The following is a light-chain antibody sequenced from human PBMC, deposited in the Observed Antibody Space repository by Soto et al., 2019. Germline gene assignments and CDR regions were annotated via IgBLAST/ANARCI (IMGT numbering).Light chain of an antibody. CDR2: DAS. CDR1: QDIASY. CDR3: QQRKSWPLT. Sequence: EIVLTQAPVTRSSSPGERATLSCRASQDIASYLAWFQQKPGQAPRLLIYDASNRATGIPARFSGSGSGTDFALTISSLEPEDFAVYYCQQRKSWPLTFGGGTKVDIK. J-gene: IGKJ4*01. V-gene: IGKV3-11*01.